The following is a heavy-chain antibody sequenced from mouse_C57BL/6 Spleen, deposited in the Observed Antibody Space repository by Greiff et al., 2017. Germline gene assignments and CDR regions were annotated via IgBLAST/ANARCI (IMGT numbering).Heavy chain of an antibody. CDR1: GYTFTSYD. CDR2: IYPRDGST. J-gene: IGHJ1*03. CDR3: ARGVLRRWGWYFDV. V-gene: IGHV1-85*01. Sequence: VQLQQSGPELVKPGASVKLSCKASGYTFTSYDINWVQQRPGQGLEWIGWIYPRDGSTKYNAKFKGKATLTVDTNSSTAFVELHSMTSEDSAVYFCARGVLRRWGWYFDVWGTGTTVTVSS. D-gene: IGHD1-1*01.